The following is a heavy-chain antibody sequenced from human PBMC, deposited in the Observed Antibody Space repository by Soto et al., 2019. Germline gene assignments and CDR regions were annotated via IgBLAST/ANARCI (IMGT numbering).Heavy chain of an antibody. CDR3: AREKDSSGWYYYYYGMDV. V-gene: IGHV1-24*01. CDR2: FDPEDGET. Sequence: ASVKVSCKVSGYTLTELSMHWVRQAPGKGLEWMGGFDPEDGETIYAQKFQGRVTMTEDTSTDTAYMELSSLRSEDTAVYYCAREKDSSGWYYYYYGMDVWGQGTTVTVSS. J-gene: IGHJ6*02. D-gene: IGHD6-19*01. CDR1: GYTLTELS.